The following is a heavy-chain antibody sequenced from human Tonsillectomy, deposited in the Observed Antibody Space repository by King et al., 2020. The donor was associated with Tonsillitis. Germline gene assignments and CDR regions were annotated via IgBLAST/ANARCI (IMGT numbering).Heavy chain of an antibody. CDR3: AKPSPTTTMVDWYFDL. CDR2: IRGDSLST. D-gene: IGHD5-18*01. CDR1: GFRFRNHA. Sequence: EVQLVESGGGLVQPGGSLRLSCVASGFRFRNHAMSWVRQAPGKGLEWVSCIRGDSLSTYYAPSLKDRFTISRDNSKNTVYLQIKSLRAEDTAIYYCAKPSPTTTMVDWYFDLWGRGALVTVSS. J-gene: IGHJ2*01. V-gene: IGHV3-23*04.